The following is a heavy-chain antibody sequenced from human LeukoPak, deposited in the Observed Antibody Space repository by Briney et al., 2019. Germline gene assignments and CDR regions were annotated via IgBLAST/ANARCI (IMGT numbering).Heavy chain of an antibody. D-gene: IGHD3-10*01. Sequence: GGSLRLSCAASGFTFSSYEMNWVRQAPGKGLEWVSYISSSGSTIYYADSVKGRFTISRDNAKNSLYLQMNSLRAEDTAVYYCARAGGSGLDAFDIWGQGTMVTVSS. V-gene: IGHV3-48*03. CDR3: ARAGGSGLDAFDI. CDR1: GFTFSSYE. CDR2: ISSSGSTI. J-gene: IGHJ3*02.